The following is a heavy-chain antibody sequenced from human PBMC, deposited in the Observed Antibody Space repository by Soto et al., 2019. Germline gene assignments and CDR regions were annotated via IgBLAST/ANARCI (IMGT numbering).Heavy chain of an antibody. V-gene: IGHV4-59*12. Sequence: SETLSLTCTVSGGSISSYYWSWIRQPPGKGLEWIGYIYYSGSTNYNPSLKSRVTISVDTSKNQFSLKLSSVTAADTAVYYCARDSGYAGTYFDYWGQGTLVTVSS. CDR2: IYYSGST. CDR3: ARDSGYAGTYFDY. J-gene: IGHJ4*02. CDR1: GGSISSYY. D-gene: IGHD5-12*01.